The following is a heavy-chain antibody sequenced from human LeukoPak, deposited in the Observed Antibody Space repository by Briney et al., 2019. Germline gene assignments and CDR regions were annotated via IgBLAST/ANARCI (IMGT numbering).Heavy chain of an antibody. D-gene: IGHD6-13*01. Sequence: GASVKVSCKASGYTFSNYAMNWVRQAPGQGLEWMGWINTNTGNPSYAQGFTGRFVFSLDTSVSTAYLQTSSLKAEDTAVYYCARIGRSSWYDIWGQGTLVTVSS. CDR3: ARIGRSSWYDI. J-gene: IGHJ5*02. CDR1: GYTFSNYA. V-gene: IGHV7-4-1*02. CDR2: INTNTGNP.